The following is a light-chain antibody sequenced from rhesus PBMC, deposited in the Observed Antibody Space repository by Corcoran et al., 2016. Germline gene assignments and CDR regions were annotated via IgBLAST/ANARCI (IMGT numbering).Light chain of an antibody. CDR1: QGTSSW. Sequence: DIQMTQSPSSLSVSVGDTVTITCRARQGTSSWVAWYQQTPGQAPQLLSFNASSVQSGGPSRFSGSGSGTDFTLPISRLESEDVATYYCQQYSSRPYTFGQGTKVEIK. CDR2: NAS. CDR3: QQYSSRPYT. V-gene: IGKV1-22*01. J-gene: IGKJ2*01.